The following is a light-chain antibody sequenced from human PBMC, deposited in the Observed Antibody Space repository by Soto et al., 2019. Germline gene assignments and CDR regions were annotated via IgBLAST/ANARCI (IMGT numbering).Light chain of an antibody. Sequence: AIQMTQSPSSLSASVGDRVTITCRASQGIGDDLGWYQQKPGKAPKLLIYAASSLQSGVPSRFSGSGSCTDFALTITSLQPEDCATYYCLQDSNYPLTFGGGTKVEI. CDR1: QGIGDD. V-gene: IGKV1-6*01. CDR3: LQDSNYPLT. J-gene: IGKJ4*01. CDR2: AAS.